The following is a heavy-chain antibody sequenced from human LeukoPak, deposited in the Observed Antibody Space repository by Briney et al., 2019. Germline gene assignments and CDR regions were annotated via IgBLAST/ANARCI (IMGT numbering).Heavy chain of an antibody. Sequence: SETLSLTCTVSGGSISSGSYYWSWIRQPAGKGLEWIGRIYTSGSTNYNPSLKSRVTISVDTSKNQFSLKLSSVTAADTAVYYCARDQWGARFDPWGQGTLVTVSS. CDR2: IYTSGST. V-gene: IGHV4-61*02. D-gene: IGHD1-26*01. CDR1: GGSISSGSYY. J-gene: IGHJ5*02. CDR3: ARDQWGARFDP.